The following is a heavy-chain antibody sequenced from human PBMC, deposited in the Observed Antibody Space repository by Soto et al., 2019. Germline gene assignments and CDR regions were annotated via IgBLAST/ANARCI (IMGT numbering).Heavy chain of an antibody. J-gene: IGHJ6*02. CDR3: AKEEERGILDDFYYYYGMDV. Sequence: HPGGSLRLSCAASGFTFSSYGMHWVRQAPGKGLEWVAVISYDGSNKYYADSVKGRFTISRDNSKNTLYLQMNSLRAEDTAVYYCAKEEERGILDDFYYYYGMDVWSQGTTVTVSS. CDR2: ISYDGSNK. V-gene: IGHV3-30*18. D-gene: IGHD1-1*01. CDR1: GFTFSSYG.